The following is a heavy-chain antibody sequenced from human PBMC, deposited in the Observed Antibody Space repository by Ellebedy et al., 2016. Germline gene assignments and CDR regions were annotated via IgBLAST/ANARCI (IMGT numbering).Heavy chain of an antibody. CDR1: GGSFSDYY. J-gene: IGHJ4*02. CDR3: ARGGDSMLDY. Sequence: SETLSLXXAVYGGSFSDYYWSWIRQSPGKGLEWIGYIYYSGSTNYNPSLKSRVTISVDTSKNQFSLKLSSVTAADTAVYYCARGGDSMLDYWGQGTLVTVSS. D-gene: IGHD3-22*01. CDR2: IYYSGST. V-gene: IGHV4-59*01.